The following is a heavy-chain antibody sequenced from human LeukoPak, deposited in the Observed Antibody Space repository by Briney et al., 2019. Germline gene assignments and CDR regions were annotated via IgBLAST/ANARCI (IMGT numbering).Heavy chain of an antibody. CDR3: ARAAGSGSYYKGEYYYYGMDV. J-gene: IGHJ6*02. Sequence: PSETLSLTCTVSGGSISSSSYYWGWLRQPPGKGLEWIGSIYYSGSTYYNPSLESRVTISVDTSKNQFSLKLSSVTAADTAVYYCARAAGSGSYYKGEYYYYGMDVWGQGTTVTVSS. CDR2: IYYSGST. V-gene: IGHV4-39*07. CDR1: GGSISSSSYY. D-gene: IGHD3-10*01.